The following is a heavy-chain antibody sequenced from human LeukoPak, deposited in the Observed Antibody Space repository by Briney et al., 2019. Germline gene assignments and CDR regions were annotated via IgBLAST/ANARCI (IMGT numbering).Heavy chain of an antibody. CDR3: ASRGYCSSTSCRNFDY. CDR2: IIPILGIA. D-gene: IGHD2-2*01. CDR1: GYTFTSYG. Sequence: GASVKVSCKASGYTFTSYGISWVRQAPGQGLEWMGRIIPILGIANYAQKFQGRVTITADRSTSTAYMELSSLRSEDAAVYYCASRGYCSSTSCRNFDYWGQGTLVTVSS. V-gene: IGHV1-69*04. J-gene: IGHJ4*02.